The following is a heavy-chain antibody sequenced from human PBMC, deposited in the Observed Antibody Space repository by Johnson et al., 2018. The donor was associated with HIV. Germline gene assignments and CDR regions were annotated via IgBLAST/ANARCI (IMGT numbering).Heavy chain of an antibody. Sequence: QLVESGGGLVQPGGSLRLSCAASGFTSTNCARHWVRQAPGISYDGSNNYYADSVKGRFTISRDNSKNTLYLQMNSLRAEDTAVYYCAREGKDAFDIWGQGTMVTVSS. J-gene: IGHJ3*02. CDR2: ISYDGSNN. CDR1: GFTSTNCA. D-gene: IGHD3-10*01. CDR3: AREGKDAFDI. V-gene: IGHV3-30*07.